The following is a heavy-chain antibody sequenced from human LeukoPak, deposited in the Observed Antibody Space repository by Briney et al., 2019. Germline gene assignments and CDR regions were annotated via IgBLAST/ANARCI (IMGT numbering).Heavy chain of an antibody. J-gene: IGHJ5*02. Sequence: SETLSLTCTVSGRSMNNYYWSWIGQAPGKGLEWIGYISDSGSTNYNPSLRSRVTISVDTSKNQFSLKLSSVTAADTALYYCARYDYGDCWFDPWGQGTLVTVSS. CDR1: GRSMNNYY. CDR3: ARYDYGDCWFDP. V-gene: IGHV4-59*01. CDR2: ISDSGST. D-gene: IGHD4-17*01.